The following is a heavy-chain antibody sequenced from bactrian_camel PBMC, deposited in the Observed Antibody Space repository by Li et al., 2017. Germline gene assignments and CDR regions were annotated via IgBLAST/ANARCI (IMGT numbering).Heavy chain of an antibody. J-gene: IGHJ6*01. V-gene: IGHV3S40*01. CDR1: GFTASLYA. CDR2: INSGGGVT. D-gene: IGHD2*01. CDR3: AADGGNWSSGCLQWADDFGY. Sequence: SWGYLVQPGGSLRLSCVASGFTASLYAMSWVRQAPGKGLEWVSTINSGGGVTYYGDSVKDRVTVAQDSANPKRTIYLQMDNLKPEDSAIYYCAADGGNWSSGCLQWADDFGYWGQGTQVTVS.